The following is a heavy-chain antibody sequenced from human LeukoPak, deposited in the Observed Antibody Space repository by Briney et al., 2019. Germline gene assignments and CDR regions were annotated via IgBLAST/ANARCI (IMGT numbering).Heavy chain of an antibody. CDR1: GGSFSGYY. CDR2: VNHSGST. V-gene: IGHV4-34*01. J-gene: IGHJ5*02. D-gene: IGHD5-18*01. Sequence: KSLETLSLTCAVYGGSFSGYYWSWIRQPPGKGLEWIGEVNHSGSTNYNPSLKSRVTISVDTSKNQFSLKLSSVTAADTAVYYCARGGVVFRTIQLWLRVGWFDPWGQGTLVTVSS. CDR3: ARGGVVFRTIQLWLRVGWFDP.